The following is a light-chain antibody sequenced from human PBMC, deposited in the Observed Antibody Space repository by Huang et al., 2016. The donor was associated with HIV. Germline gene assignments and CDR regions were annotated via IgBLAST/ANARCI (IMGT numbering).Light chain of an antibody. V-gene: IGKV1-5*03. Sequence: DIQMTQSPSTLSASVGARVVITCRASQSLSNWLAWYQQKPGQAPKLLIYKETTLENGVPSRFIGSGSGTKFTLTISSLQPDDFATYYCQQCNSIPITFGQGTRLEI. J-gene: IGKJ5*01. CDR1: QSLSNW. CDR3: QQCNSIPIT. CDR2: KET.